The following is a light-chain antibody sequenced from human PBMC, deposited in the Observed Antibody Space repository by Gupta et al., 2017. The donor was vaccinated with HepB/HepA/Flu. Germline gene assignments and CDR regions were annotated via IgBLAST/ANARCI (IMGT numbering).Light chain of an antibody. CDR1: QSVLYSSNNKNY. J-gene: IGKJ1*01. V-gene: IGKV4-1*01. CDR2: WAS. Sequence: DLVMTQSPDSLAVSLGERATINCKSSQSVLYSSNNKNYLAWYQQKPGQPPKLLIYWASTRESGVPDRFSGSGSGTDFTLTISSLQAEDVAVYYCQQDDSTPWTFGQGTKVEIK. CDR3: QQDDSTPWT.